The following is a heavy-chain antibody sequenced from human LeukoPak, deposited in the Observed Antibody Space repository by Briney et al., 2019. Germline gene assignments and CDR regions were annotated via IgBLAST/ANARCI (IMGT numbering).Heavy chain of an antibody. Sequence: GGSLRLSCAASGFTFSSYAMHWVRQAPGKGLEWVAVISYDGSNKYYADPVKGRFTISRDNSKNTLYLQMNSLRAEDTAVYYCARDPSIAVAGGFWYFDYWGQGTLVTVSS. D-gene: IGHD6-19*01. V-gene: IGHV3-30*04. CDR1: GFTFSSYA. CDR2: ISYDGSNK. CDR3: ARDPSIAVAGGFWYFDY. J-gene: IGHJ4*02.